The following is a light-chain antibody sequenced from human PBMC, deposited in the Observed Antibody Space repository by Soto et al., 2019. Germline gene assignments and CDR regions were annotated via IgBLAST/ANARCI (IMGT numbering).Light chain of an antibody. J-gene: IGKJ2*01. CDR2: GAS. CDR1: QSVSSN. V-gene: IGKV3-15*01. CDR3: QRYNNWPYT. Sequence: EIVMTQSPATLSVSPGERATLSCRASQSVSSNLAWYKQKPGQAPRLLIYGASTRATGIPARFSGSGSGTEFTLTISSLQSEDFAVYYCQRYNNWPYTFGQGTKLEIK.